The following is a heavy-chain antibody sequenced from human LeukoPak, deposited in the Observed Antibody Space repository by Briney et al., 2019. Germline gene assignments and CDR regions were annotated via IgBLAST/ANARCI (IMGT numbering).Heavy chain of an antibody. D-gene: IGHD3-22*01. CDR2: LNPSGGST. Sequence: ASVKVSFKASGYTFTSYYMHWVRQARGQGLEWKGILNPSGGSTSYAQKFQGRVTMTRDMSTSTVYMELSSLRSEDKAVYYCARDLPHHYYDSSGYSSWYFDLWGRGTLVTVSS. CDR3: ARDLPHHYYDSSGYSSWYFDL. J-gene: IGHJ2*01. V-gene: IGHV1-46*01. CDR1: GYTFTSYY.